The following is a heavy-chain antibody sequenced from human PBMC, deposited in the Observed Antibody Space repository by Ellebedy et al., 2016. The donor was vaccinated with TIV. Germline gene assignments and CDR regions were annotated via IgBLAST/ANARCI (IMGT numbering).Heavy chain of an antibody. Sequence: GGSLRLSXEGSGFTFGDNYMSWMRQAPGKGLEWVSLISKSGDSIYYADSVRGRFTVSRDNAKNSLYLQMNSLRAGDTAVYYCARGDTATYIGAFDLWGPGTVVTVSS. V-gene: IGHV3-11*01. CDR3: ARGDTATYIGAFDL. CDR1: GFTFGDNY. CDR2: ISKSGDSI. D-gene: IGHD5-18*01. J-gene: IGHJ3*01.